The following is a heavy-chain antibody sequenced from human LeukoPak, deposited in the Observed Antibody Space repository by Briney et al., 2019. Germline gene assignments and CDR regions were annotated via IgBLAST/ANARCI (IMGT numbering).Heavy chain of an antibody. CDR1: GGTFSSQI. CDR3: ARAVSYYDFWSGLNWFDP. D-gene: IGHD3-3*01. V-gene: IGHV1-69*02. Sequence: SVKVSCKASGGTFSSQIISWVRQAPGQGLEWMGKIIPGVDIKKYSQKFQGRVTIIADKSTSTAYLDLSSLRSDDTAVYYCARAVSYYDFWSGLNWFDPWGQGTLVTVSS. CDR2: IIPGVDIK. J-gene: IGHJ5*02.